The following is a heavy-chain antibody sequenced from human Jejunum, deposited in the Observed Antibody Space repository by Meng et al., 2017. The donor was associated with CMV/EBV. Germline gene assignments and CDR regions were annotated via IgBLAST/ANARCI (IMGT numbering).Heavy chain of an antibody. CDR2: ISPTGGTM. D-gene: IGHD3-16*01. Sequence: SLTISCAASGFSFSDSYMSWIRQAPGKGLEWVSYISPTGGTMYYADSVKGRFTISRDNAKNSLYLQMNSLRAEDTAVYYCASYVYWGQGTLVTVSS. V-gene: IGHV3-11*01. J-gene: IGHJ4*02. CDR1: GFSFSDSY. CDR3: ASYVY.